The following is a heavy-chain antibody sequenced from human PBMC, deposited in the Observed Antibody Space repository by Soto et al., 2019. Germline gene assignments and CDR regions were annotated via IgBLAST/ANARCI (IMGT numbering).Heavy chain of an antibody. Sequence: QVQLQESGPGLVKPSETLSLACTVSGDSVSKYYWNWIRQPAGKGLEWIGRIHSTRSPNYNPSLKSRVTMSVDTSKNQFSLKLNLTSVTAADTAVYYCARSPAYGDYANLDTWDQGTLVTVSS. D-gene: IGHD4-17*01. J-gene: IGHJ5*02. V-gene: IGHV4-4*07. CDR2: IHSTRSP. CDR1: GDSVSKYY. CDR3: ARSPAYGDYANLDT.